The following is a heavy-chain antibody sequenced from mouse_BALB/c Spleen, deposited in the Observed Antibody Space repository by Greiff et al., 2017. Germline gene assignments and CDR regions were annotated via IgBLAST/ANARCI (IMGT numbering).Heavy chain of an antibody. J-gene: IGHJ2*01. Sequence: EVQLVESGGGLVQPGGSLKLSCAASGFTFSSYTMSWVRQTPEKRLEWVAYISNVGGSTYYPDTVKGRFTISRDNAKNTLYLQMSSLKSEDTAMYYCARRPGGYFDYWGQGTTLTVSS. CDR3: ARRPGGYFDY. CDR2: ISNVGGST. CDR1: GFTFSSYT. V-gene: IGHV5-12-2*01.